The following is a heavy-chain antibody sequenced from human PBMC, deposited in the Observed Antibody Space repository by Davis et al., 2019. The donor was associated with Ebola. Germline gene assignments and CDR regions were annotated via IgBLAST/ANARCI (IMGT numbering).Heavy chain of an antibody. V-gene: IGHV3-21*01. CDR1: GFTFSSYS. CDR3: ARDGVEGFGELLYYYYYGMDV. D-gene: IGHD3-10*01. J-gene: IGHJ6*02. CDR2: ISSSSSYI. Sequence: GESLKISCAASGFTFSSYSMNWVRQAPGKGLEWASSISSSSSYIYYADSVKGRFTISRDNARNSLYLQMNSLRDEDTAVYYCARDGVEGFGELLYYYYYGMDVWGQGTTVTVSS.